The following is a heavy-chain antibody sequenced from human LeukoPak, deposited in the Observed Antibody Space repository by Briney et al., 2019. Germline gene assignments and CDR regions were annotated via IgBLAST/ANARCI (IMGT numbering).Heavy chain of an antibody. D-gene: IGHD5-18*01. Sequence: GGSLRLSCAASGFTFDDYAMHWVRQAPGKGLEWVSLISGDGDSTYYADSVKGRFTISRDNSKNSLYLQMDSLRTEDTALFYCAKDKYSYGYNFDYWGQGTLVTVSS. V-gene: IGHV3-43*02. J-gene: IGHJ4*02. CDR3: AKDKYSYGYNFDY. CDR2: ISGDGDST. CDR1: GFTFDDYA.